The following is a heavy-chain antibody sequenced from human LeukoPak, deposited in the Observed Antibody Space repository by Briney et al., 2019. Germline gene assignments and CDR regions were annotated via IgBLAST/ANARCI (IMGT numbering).Heavy chain of an antibody. Sequence: PGGSLRLSCAASGFTFSDYYMSWIRQAPGKGLEWVSYISSSGSTIYYADSVKGRFSISRDNAKNTLYLQVNSLRVEDTAVYYCAREGTGSYMDVWGKGTTVTVSS. J-gene: IGHJ6*03. CDR3: AREGTGSYMDV. V-gene: IGHV3-11*04. D-gene: IGHD1/OR15-1a*01. CDR2: ISSSGSTI. CDR1: GFTFSDYY.